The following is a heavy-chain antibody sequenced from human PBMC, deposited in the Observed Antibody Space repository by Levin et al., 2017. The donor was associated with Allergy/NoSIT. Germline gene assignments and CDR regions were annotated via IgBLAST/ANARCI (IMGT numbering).Heavy chain of an antibody. V-gene: IGHV4-38-2*02. Sequence: SETLSLTCTVSGYSISSGYYWAWIRQPPGKELEWIGAIYHSGSTYYNPSLKSRLTISVDTSKNQFSLRLTSVTAADTAVYYCARMERTGYHFFDSWGQGTLVTVPS. D-gene: IGHD6-25*01. J-gene: IGHJ4*02. CDR3: ARMERTGYHFFDS. CDR2: IYHSGST. CDR1: GYSISSGYY.